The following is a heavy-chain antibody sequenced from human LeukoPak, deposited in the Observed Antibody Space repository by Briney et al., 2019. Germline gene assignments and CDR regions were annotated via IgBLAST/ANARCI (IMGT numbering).Heavy chain of an antibody. D-gene: IGHD3-22*01. CDR1: VYTFTSYA. CDR3: ARGYYDSSGYYYNDAFDI. CDR2: INTKTGDP. Sequence: ASVKVSCKASVYTFTSYAMNWVRQAPGQGVEWMGWINTKTGDPTYAQGFTGRFVFSLDTFVSTAYLQISSLKAEDTAVYYCARGYYDSSGYYYNDAFDIWGQGTMVTVSS. J-gene: IGHJ3*02. V-gene: IGHV7-4-1*02.